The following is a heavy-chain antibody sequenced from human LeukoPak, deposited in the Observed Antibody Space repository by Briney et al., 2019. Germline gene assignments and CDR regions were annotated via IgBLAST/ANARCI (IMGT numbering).Heavy chain of an antibody. D-gene: IGHD6-13*01. CDR2: ISSSSRYI. J-gene: IGHJ3*02. V-gene: IGHV3-21*01. Sequence: PGGSLRLSCAASGFTFSSYSMNWVRQAPGKGLEWVSSISSSSRYIYYADSVKGRFTISRDNAKNSLYLQMNSLRAEGTAVYYCASSLAAAGKGTFDIWGQGTMVTVSS. CDR3: ASSLAAAGKGTFDI. CDR1: GFTFSSYS.